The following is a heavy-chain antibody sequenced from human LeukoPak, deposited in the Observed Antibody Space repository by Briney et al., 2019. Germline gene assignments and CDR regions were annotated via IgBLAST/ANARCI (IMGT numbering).Heavy chain of an antibody. CDR1: GGSISSSTYY. Sequence: SETLSLTCSVSGGSISSSTYYWGWIRQPPGKGLEWIGTIYYTGSTYHNPSLNSRVTISVDTSKNQFSLKLGSVTAADTAVYYCARYRNDYDGGGLGYYFDYWGQGTLVTVSS. CDR3: ARYRNDYDGGGLGYYFDY. D-gene: IGHD3-22*01. J-gene: IGHJ4*02. V-gene: IGHV4-39*01. CDR2: IYYTGST.